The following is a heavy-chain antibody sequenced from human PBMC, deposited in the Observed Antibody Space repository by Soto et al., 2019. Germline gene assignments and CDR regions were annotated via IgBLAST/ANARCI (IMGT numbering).Heavy chain of an antibody. CDR3: TLRQDTSRGPIY. CDR2: NT. Sequence: SGPTLVNPTQTLTLTCTVSGFSLTSRGMTVGWIRQPPGKAPEWHALNTEYSPSLQSRLTFTKDTSKNQVVLTMTNMDPVDTATYYCTLRQDTSRGPIYWGQGVMVTVSS. J-gene: IGHJ4*02. D-gene: IGHD6-13*01. CDR1: GFSLTSRGMT. V-gene: IGHV2-5*01.